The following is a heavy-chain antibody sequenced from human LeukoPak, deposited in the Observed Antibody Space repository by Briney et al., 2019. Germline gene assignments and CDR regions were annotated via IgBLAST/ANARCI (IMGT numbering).Heavy chain of an antibody. CDR2: AHYSGIT. CDR1: GGSISSSGYY. V-gene: IGHV4-39*01. J-gene: IGHJ6*02. D-gene: IGHD3-10*01. CDR3: ARNVYTTTQSGRVYYSGMDD. Sequence: ASETLSLTCSVSGGSISSSGYYWGWIRQPPGKGLEWIGSAHYSGITYYNPSLKSRATASVHTSKNQVFLELSSVTAADTAVYFCARNVYTTTQSGRVYYSGMDDWGQGTTVTVSS.